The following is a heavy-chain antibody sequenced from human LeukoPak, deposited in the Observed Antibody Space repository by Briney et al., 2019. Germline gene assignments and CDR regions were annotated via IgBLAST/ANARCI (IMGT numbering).Heavy chain of an antibody. V-gene: IGHV4-34*01. J-gene: IGHJ4*02. CDR1: GGSFSGYY. Sequence: PSETLSLTCAVYGGSFSGYYWSWIRQPPGKGLEWIGETNHSGSTNYNPSLKSRVTISVDTSKNQFSLKLSSMTAADTAVYYCVTDVDTTVLTHFDYWGQGTLVTVSS. CDR3: VTDVDTTVLTHFDY. CDR2: TNHSGST. D-gene: IGHD5-18*01.